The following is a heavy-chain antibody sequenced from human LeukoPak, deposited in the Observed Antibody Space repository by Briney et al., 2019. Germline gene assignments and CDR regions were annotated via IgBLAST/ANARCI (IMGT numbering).Heavy chain of an antibody. CDR1: GDSINNAGYH. Sequence: SETLSLTCTVSGDSINNAGYHWTWIRQHPGKGLEWIGYIHSSGSTSYNPSLTSRLSISLDTSQNQFSLKLHSVTAADTAVYYCARDFTKTASPDAFDFWGQGTLVTVSS. CDR3: ARDFTKTASPDAFDF. D-gene: IGHD1-1*01. CDR2: IHSSGST. V-gene: IGHV4-31*03. J-gene: IGHJ3*01.